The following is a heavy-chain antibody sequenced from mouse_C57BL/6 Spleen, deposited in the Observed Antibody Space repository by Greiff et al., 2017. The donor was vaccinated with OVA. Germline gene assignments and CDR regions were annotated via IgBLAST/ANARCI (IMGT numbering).Heavy chain of an antibody. Sequence: EVQLQQSGPELVKPGASVKISCKASGYTFTDYYMNWVKQSHGKSLEWIGDINPNNGGTSYNQKFKGKATLTVDKSSSTAYMKLRSLTSEDSAVYYCARGPGYFDYWGQGTTLTVSS. V-gene: IGHV1-26*01. CDR3: ARGPGYFDY. J-gene: IGHJ2*01. CDR1: GYTFTDYY. CDR2: INPNNGGT.